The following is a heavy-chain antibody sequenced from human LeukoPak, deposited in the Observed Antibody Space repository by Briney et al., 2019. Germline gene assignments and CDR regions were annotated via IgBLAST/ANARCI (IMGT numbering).Heavy chain of an antibody. D-gene: IGHD6-13*01. V-gene: IGHV4-59*01. CDR2: IYYSGST. CDR1: GGSISSYY. Sequence: SETLSLTCAVSGGSISSYYWSWIRQPPGKGLEWIGYIYYSGSTNYNPSLKSRVTISVDTSKNQFSLKLSSVTAADTAVYYCARGGRGIAAAGNWFDPWGQGTLVTVSS. J-gene: IGHJ5*02. CDR3: ARGGRGIAAAGNWFDP.